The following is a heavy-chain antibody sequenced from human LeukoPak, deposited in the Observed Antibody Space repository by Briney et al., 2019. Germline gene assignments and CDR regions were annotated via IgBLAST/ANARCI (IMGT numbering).Heavy chain of an antibody. CDR2: INPSGGST. D-gene: IGHD2-2*02. Sequence: ASVKVSCKASGYTFTSYYMHWVRQAPGQGLEWMGIINPSGGSTSYAQKFQGRVTMTRDTSTSTVYMELSSLRSEDTAVYYCARDSLYCSSTSCYTQWFDPWGQGTLVTVSS. CDR1: GYTFTSYY. J-gene: IGHJ5*02. V-gene: IGHV1-46*01. CDR3: ARDSLYCSSTSCYTQWFDP.